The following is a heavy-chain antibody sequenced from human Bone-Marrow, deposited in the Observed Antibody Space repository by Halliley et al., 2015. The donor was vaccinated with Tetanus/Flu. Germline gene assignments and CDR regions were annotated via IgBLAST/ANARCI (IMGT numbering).Heavy chain of an antibody. V-gene: IGHV5-51*01. D-gene: IGHD6-6*01. Sequence: WMGRIYPGDSDTRYRPSFQSQVTISADKSINTAYLQWSSLKASDSAMYYCARQKYEQLAQFDYWGQGTLVTVSS. CDR3: ARQKYEQLAQFDY. J-gene: IGHJ4*02. CDR2: IYPGDSDT.